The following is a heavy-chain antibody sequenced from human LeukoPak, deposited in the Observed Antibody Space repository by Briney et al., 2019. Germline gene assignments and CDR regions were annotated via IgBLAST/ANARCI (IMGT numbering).Heavy chain of an antibody. D-gene: IGHD2-2*01. CDR1: GFTFTTYW. J-gene: IGHJ4*02. CDR2: INGDGTSI. CDR3: VREGLECSGSSCQRAAFDY. V-gene: IGHV3-74*01. Sequence: PGGSLRLSCAASGFTFTTYWMHWVRQVPGKGLVWVARINGDGTSIRHADSMKGRFIISRDNAKNTLYLQMNSLRDEDTAVYYCVREGLECSGSSCQRAAFDYWGQGTLVTVSS.